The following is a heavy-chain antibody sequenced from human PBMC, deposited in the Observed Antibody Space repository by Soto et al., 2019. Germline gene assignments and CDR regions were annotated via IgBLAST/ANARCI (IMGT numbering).Heavy chain of an antibody. V-gene: IGHV1-69*04. CDR3: ARDGLGTTRSYFDA. CDR2: IIPVLGIV. D-gene: IGHD1-1*01. CDR1: GGTFTSYS. Sequence: QVQLVQSGAEVKKPGSSVKVSCKASGGTFTSYSITWVRQAPGQGLEWMGRIIPVLGIVNYAQKFQGRVTITADKSPTTAYMELSSLRSEDTAVYYCARDGLGTTRSYFDAWGQGTLVTVSS. J-gene: IGHJ4*02.